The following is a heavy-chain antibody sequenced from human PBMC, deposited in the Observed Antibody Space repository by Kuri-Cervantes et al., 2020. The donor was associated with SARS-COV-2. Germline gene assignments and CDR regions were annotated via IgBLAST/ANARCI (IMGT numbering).Heavy chain of an antibody. V-gene: IGHV4-30-2*05. CDR2: IYYSGST. D-gene: IGHD2-2*01. CDR3: VRELVVKGYYYYMDV. CDR1: GGSISSGGYS. J-gene: IGHJ6*03. Sequence: SETLSLTCAVSGGSISSGGYSWSWIRQPPGKGLEWIGYIYYSGSTYYNPSLKSRVTISVDTSKNQFSLKLSSVTAADTAVYYCVRELVVKGYYYYMDVWGKGTTVTVSS.